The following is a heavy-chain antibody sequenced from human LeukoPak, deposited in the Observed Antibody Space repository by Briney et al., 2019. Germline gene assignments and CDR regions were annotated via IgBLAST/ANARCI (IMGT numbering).Heavy chain of an antibody. CDR1: GFTFSSYA. D-gene: IGHD3-10*01. Sequence: PGGSLRLSCAASGFTFSSYAMHWVRQAPGKGLEWVAVISYDGSNKYYADSVKGRFTISRDNSKNTLYLQMNSLRAEDTAVYYCARDHITMVRGVIITTDIPYSYYFDYWGQGTLVTVSS. J-gene: IGHJ4*02. CDR3: ARDHITMVRGVIITTDIPYSYYFDY. V-gene: IGHV3-30-3*01. CDR2: ISYDGSNK.